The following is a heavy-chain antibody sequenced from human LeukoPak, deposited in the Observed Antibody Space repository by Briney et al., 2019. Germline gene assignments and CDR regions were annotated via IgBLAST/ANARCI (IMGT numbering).Heavy chain of an antibody. J-gene: IGHJ4*02. CDR2: ISAYNGNT. CDR1: GYTFSSYG. Sequence: ASAKVSCKASGYTFSSYGISWVRQAPGQGLEWMGWISAYNGNTNYAQKLQGRVTMTTDTSTSTAYMELRSLRSDDTAVYYCARSFIEYSSSPEDYWGQGTLVTVSS. D-gene: IGHD6-6*01. V-gene: IGHV1-18*01. CDR3: ARSFIEYSSSPEDY.